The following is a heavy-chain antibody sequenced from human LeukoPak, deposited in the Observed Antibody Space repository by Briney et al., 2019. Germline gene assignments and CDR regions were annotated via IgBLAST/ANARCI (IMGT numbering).Heavy chain of an antibody. Sequence: GRSLRLSCAASGFTFDDYAMHWVRQAPGKGLERVSGISWNSGSIGYADSVKGRFTISRDNAKNSLYLQMNSLRAEDTALYYCAKDLGTGIEHYFDYWGQGTLVTVSS. CDR1: GFTFDDYA. D-gene: IGHD1-1*01. CDR2: ISWNSGSI. J-gene: IGHJ4*02. V-gene: IGHV3-9*01. CDR3: AKDLGTGIEHYFDY.